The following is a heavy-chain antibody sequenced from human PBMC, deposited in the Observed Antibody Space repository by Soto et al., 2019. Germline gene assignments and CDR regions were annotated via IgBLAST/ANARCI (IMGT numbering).Heavy chain of an antibody. CDR1: GYTFTSYG. D-gene: IGHD3-22*01. V-gene: IGHV1-18*01. Sequence: ASVKVSCKASGYTFTSYGISWVRQAPGQGLEWMGWISAYNGNTNYAQKLQGRVTMTTDTSTSTAYMELRSLRSDDTAVYYCASAEGGYYYGNRYYYGMDVWGQGTTVTVSS. CDR2: ISAYNGNT. J-gene: IGHJ6*02. CDR3: ASAEGGYYYGNRYYYGMDV.